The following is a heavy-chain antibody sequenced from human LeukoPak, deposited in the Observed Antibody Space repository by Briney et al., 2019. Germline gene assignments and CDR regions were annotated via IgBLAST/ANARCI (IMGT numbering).Heavy chain of an antibody. Sequence: SSETLSLTCTVSGGSISSSSYYWGWIRQPPGKGLEWIGSIYYSGSTYYNPSLKSRVTISVDTSKHQFSLKLSSVTAADTAVYYCALSSYYDFWSGYFPDYWGQGTLVTVSS. D-gene: IGHD3-3*01. CDR3: ALSSYYDFWSGYFPDY. V-gene: IGHV4-39*01. CDR1: GGSISSSSYY. J-gene: IGHJ4*02. CDR2: IYYSGST.